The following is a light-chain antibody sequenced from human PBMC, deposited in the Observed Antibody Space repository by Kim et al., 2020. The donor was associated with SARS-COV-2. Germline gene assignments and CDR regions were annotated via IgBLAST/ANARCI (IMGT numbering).Light chain of an antibody. J-gene: IGLJ1*01. CDR3: ASCSTIDTYV. V-gene: IGLV2-14*02. Sequence: GQSITISCAGSSSDLGTYTLVSWYQQLPGKAPKLIIYNVHKRPSGVSSRFSGSKSGNTASLTISGLQPEDEAEYYCASCSTIDTYVFGTGTKVTVL. CDR2: NVH. CDR1: SSDLGTYTL.